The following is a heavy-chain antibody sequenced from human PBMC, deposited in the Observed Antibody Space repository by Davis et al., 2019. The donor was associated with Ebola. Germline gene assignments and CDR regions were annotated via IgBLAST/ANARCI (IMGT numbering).Heavy chain of an antibody. J-gene: IGHJ6*02. CDR3: ARGLMGWFGELLGPYYYGMDV. V-gene: IGHV4-34*01. CDR2: INHSGST. CDR1: GGSFSGYY. Sequence: SETLSLTCAVYGGSFSGYYWSWIRQPPGKGLEWNGEINHSGSTNYNPSLKSRVTISVDTSKNQFSLKLSSVTAADTAVYYCARGLMGWFGELLGPYYYGMDVWGQGTTVTVSS. D-gene: IGHD3-10*01.